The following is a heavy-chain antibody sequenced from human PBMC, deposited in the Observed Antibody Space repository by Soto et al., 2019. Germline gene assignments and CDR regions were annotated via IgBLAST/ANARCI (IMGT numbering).Heavy chain of an antibody. V-gene: IGHV3-15*07. Sequence: PGGSLRLSCEASGFTFSNTWMNWVRQAPGKGMEWVGRIKRDSDGGTTDYAAPVKGRFTISRDDSKNTVYLQVDSLKPEDTAVYYCATEGHSSGWGWWAYWGQGT. CDR1: GFTFSNTW. CDR3: ATEGHSSGWGWWAY. CDR2: IKRDSDGGTT. D-gene: IGHD6-19*01. J-gene: IGHJ4*02.